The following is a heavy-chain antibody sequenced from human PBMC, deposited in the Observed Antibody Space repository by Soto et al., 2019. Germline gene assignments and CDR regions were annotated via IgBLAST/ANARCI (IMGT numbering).Heavy chain of an antibody. Sequence: GGSLRLSCAASGFTFSSYGMHWVRQAPGKGLEWVAVISYDVSNKYYADSVKGRFTISRDNSKNTLYLQMNSLRAEDTAVYYCAKSRGFLRGGNSVGYYYGMDVWGQGTTVTVSS. CDR3: AKSRGFLRGGNSVGYYYGMDV. J-gene: IGHJ6*02. D-gene: IGHD2-21*02. CDR2: ISYDVSNK. V-gene: IGHV3-30*18. CDR1: GFTFSSYG.